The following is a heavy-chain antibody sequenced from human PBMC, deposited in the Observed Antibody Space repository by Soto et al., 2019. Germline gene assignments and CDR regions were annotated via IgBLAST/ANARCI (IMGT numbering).Heavy chain of an antibody. D-gene: IGHD3-3*01. CDR3: ATYWRGSLYYFEN. V-gene: IGHV3-23*01. J-gene: IGHJ4*02. CDR1: GFTFSTYA. CDR2: ISSGGGEST. Sequence: GGSLRLSCAASGFTFSTYAMSWVRQAPGKGLEWVATISSGGGESTYYPDSVRGRFTISRDNSKDTVDLQMNSLRADDTARYYCATYWRGSLYYFENWGQGAVVTVSS.